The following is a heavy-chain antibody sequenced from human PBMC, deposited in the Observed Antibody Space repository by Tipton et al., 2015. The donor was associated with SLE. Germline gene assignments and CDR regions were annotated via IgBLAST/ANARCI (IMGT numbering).Heavy chain of an antibody. CDR1: GFTFDDYA. CDR2: ISWSSESI. J-gene: IGHJ3*02. Sequence: SLRLSCAASGFTFDDYAMHWVRQTPGKGLEWVSGISWSSESIGYADSVKGRFRISRDNAKNSLYLQMSSLRPEDTALYYCAKDKYNWNSNDAFDMWGQGTMVTVSP. CDR3: AKDKYNWNSNDAFDM. D-gene: IGHD1-7*01. V-gene: IGHV3-9*01.